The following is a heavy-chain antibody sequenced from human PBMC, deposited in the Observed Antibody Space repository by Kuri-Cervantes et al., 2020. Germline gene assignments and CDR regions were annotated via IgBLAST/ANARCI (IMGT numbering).Heavy chain of an antibody. CDR2: IYHSGST. D-gene: IGHD5-24*01. V-gene: IGHV4-4*02. CDR1: GGSISSSNW. Sequence: GSLRLSCAVSGGSISSSNWWSWVRQPPGKGLEWIGEIYHSGSTNYNPSLKSRATISVDKSKNQFSLKLSSVTAADTAVNYCARDQIREIDAFDIWGQGTMVTVSS. J-gene: IGHJ3*02. CDR3: ARDQIREIDAFDI.